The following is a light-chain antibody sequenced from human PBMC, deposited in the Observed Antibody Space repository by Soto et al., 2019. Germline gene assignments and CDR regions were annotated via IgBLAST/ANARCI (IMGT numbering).Light chain of an antibody. CDR2: AAS. CDR1: QSISSY. CDR3: QQSYSTLWLT. Sequence: DIQMTQSPSSLSASVGDRVTITCRASQSISSYLNWYQQKPGKAPKLLIYAASSLQSGVPSRFSGSGSGTDFTLTISSLQPEDFATYYCQQSYSTLWLTFRGGTKVEIK. V-gene: IGKV1-39*01. J-gene: IGKJ4*01.